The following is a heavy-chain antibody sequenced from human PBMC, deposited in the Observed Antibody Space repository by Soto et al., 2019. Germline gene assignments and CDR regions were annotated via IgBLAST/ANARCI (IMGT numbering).Heavy chain of an antibody. Sequence: QITLKESGPTLVRPAQTLTLTCDFSGFSLSTYHMGVAWIRQPPGKALEWLALIYWDDDKRYSPSLKDRLVISKDTSSNQVVLTITNVAPGDTATYFCAHAGDYDLLTLDHWGPGPLVTVSS. CDR3: AHAGDYDLLTLDH. J-gene: IGHJ4*02. D-gene: IGHD4-17*01. CDR1: GFSLSTYHMG. CDR2: IYWDDDK. V-gene: IGHV2-5*02.